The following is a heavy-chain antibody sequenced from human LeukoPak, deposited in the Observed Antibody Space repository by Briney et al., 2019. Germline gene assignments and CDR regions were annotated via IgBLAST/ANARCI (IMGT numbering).Heavy chain of an antibody. J-gene: IGHJ3*02. CDR2: MNPNNGKA. Sequence: ASVKVSCKTSGYTFTSHDIHWVRQATGQDLEWLGWMNPNNGKAAYAQEFQGRITMTRNTAIRTAYMELNSLTSEDTAIYYCARIIFAGLRAFDKWGQGTMVTVSS. CDR3: ARIIFAGLRAFDK. V-gene: IGHV1-8*01. CDR1: GYTFTSHD. D-gene: IGHD3-10*01.